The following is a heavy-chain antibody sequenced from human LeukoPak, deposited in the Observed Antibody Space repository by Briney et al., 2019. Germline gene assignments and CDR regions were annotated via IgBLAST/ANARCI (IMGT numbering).Heavy chain of an antibody. CDR3: ARAPPGSGWLIDY. CDR1: GYTFTSYY. Sequence: ASVKVSCKASGYTFTSYYMHWVRQAPGQGLEWMGIINPSGGSTSYAQKFQGRVTMTRDTSTSTVYMELSSLRAGDTAVYFCARAPPGSGWLIDYWGQGTLVTVSS. CDR2: INPSGGST. D-gene: IGHD6-19*01. J-gene: IGHJ4*02. V-gene: IGHV1-46*01.